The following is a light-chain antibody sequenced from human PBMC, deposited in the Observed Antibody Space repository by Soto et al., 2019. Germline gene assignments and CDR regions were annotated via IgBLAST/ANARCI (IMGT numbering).Light chain of an antibody. CDR3: NSYTGTSARYA. CDR2: DVT. V-gene: IGLV2-14*03. J-gene: IGLJ1*01. Sequence: LTQPASVSGSPGQSITISCTGTSSDVGRYNYVSSYQQYPGRAPKLIIFDVTNRPSGVSPRFSGSKSGNTASLTISGLQAADEADYYCNSYTGTSARYAFGTGTKVTVL. CDR1: SSDVGRYNY.